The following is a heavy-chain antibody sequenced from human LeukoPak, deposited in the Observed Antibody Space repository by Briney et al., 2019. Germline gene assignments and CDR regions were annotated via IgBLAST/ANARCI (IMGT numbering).Heavy chain of an antibody. CDR2: INHSGST. D-gene: IGHD5-12*01. CDR3: ARGGYSGYAH. Sequence: SHTLSLTCAVYGGSFSGYYWSWIRQPPGKWLEWIREINHSGSTNYNPPLKTRVPIPVDTSKNQFSFKLTAVTAADTAVYYCARGGYSGYAHWGQGTLVTVSS. V-gene: IGHV4-34*01. CDR1: GGSFSGYY. J-gene: IGHJ4*02.